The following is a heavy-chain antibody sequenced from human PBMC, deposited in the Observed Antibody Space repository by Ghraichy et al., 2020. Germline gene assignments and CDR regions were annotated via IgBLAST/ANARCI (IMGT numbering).Heavy chain of an antibody. CDR1: GFTFSSYA. Sequence: GESLNISCAASGFTFSSYAMSWVRQAPGKGLERVSAISGGGSSTYYADSVRGRFTISRDNSDKKVYLQVDSLRAEDTAVYYCAKDRRETSGLGAFDVWGQGTMVTVSS. J-gene: IGHJ3*01. CDR2: ISGGGSST. CDR3: AKDRRETSGLGAFDV. D-gene: IGHD3-22*01. V-gene: IGHV3-23*01.